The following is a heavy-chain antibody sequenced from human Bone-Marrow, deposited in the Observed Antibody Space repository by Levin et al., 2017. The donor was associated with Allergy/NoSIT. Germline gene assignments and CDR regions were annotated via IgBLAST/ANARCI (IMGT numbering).Heavy chain of an antibody. Sequence: PSETLSLTCAVSGYSISSGYYWGWIRQPPGKGLEWIGSIYHSGSTYYNPSLKSRVTISVDTSKNQFSLKLSSVTAADTAVYYCAILGRDSSGYYSDYWGQGTLVTVSS. J-gene: IGHJ4*02. V-gene: IGHV4-38-2*01. CDR3: AILGRDSSGYYSDY. CDR1: GYSISSGYY. CDR2: IYHSGST. D-gene: IGHD3-22*01.